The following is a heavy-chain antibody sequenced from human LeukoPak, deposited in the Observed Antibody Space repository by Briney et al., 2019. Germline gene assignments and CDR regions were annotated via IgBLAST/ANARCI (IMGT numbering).Heavy chain of an antibody. J-gene: IGHJ6*03. CDR1: GFTFSSYW. CDR2: IKQDGSEK. CDR3: ARLNYDFWSGVWEGYYMDV. D-gene: IGHD3-3*01. V-gene: IGHV3-7*01. Sequence: PGGSLRLSCAASGFTFSSYWMSWVRQAPGKGLEWVANIKQDGSEKYYVDSVKGRFTISRHNAKNSLYLQMNSLRAEDTAVYYCARLNYDFWSGVWEGYYMDVWGKGTTVTVSS.